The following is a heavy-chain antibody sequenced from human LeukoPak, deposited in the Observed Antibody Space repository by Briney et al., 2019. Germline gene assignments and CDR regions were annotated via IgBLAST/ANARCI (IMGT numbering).Heavy chain of an antibody. CDR3: ARDRDPPAVLDAFDI. CDR1: GGSISGYY. D-gene: IGHD2-2*01. CDR2: IYTSGST. V-gene: IGHV4-4*07. J-gene: IGHJ3*02. Sequence: PSETLSLTCTVSGGSISGYYWSWIRQPAGKGLEWIGRIYTSGSTNYNPSLKSRVTMSVDTSKNQFSLKLSSVTAADTAVYYCARDRDPPAVLDAFDIWGQGTMVTVSS.